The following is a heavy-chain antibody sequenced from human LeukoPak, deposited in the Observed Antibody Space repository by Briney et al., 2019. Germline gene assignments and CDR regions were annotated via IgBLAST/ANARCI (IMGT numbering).Heavy chain of an antibody. V-gene: IGHV3-33*01. D-gene: IGHD5-12*01. J-gene: IGHJ4*02. CDR3: ARAGARYDNSVHVRRFDY. Sequence: HPGGSLTLSCAASGFTFSNHGMHWLGQAPGEGLEWVALIWYDGGNKYYADSVKGRFTISRDNSENTLYLQMTSLRAEDTAVHYNARAGARYDNSVHVRRFDYWGQGTLVPVSS. CDR1: GFTFSNHG. CDR2: IWYDGGNK.